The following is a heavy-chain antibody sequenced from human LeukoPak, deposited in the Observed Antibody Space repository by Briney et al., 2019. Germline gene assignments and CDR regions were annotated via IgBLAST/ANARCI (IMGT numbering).Heavy chain of an antibody. V-gene: IGHV3-7*01. CDR3: ARIGYRSSSFDY. CDR2: IKQDGSEK. J-gene: IGHJ4*02. CDR1: GFTFTNYW. Sequence: GGSLRLSCAASGFTFTNYWMSWVRQAPGKGLEWVANIKQDGSEKDYVDFMKGRFIISRDNAKNSVYLQLSSLRAEDTAVYHCARIGYRSSSFDYWGRGTLVTVSS. D-gene: IGHD5-12*01.